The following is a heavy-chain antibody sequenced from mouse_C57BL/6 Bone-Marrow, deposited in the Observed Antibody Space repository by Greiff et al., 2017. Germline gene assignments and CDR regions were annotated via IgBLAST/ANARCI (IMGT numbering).Heavy chain of an antibody. CDR1: GYTFTSYW. J-gene: IGHJ4*01. CDR3: VYDYDGYAMDY. CDR2: IHPNSGST. D-gene: IGHD2-4*01. V-gene: IGHV1-64*01. Sequence: QVQLQQPGAELVKPGASVKLSCKASGYTFTSYWMHWVKQRPGQGLEWIGMIHPNSGSTNYNEKFKSKATLTVDKSSSTAYMQLSSLPSEDSAVYYCVYDYDGYAMDYWGQGTSVTVSS.